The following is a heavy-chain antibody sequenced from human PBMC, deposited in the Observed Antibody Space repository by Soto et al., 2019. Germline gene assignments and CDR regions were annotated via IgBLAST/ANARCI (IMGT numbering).Heavy chain of an antibody. CDR1: GGTFSSYA. CDR2: IIPIFGTA. D-gene: IGHD2-15*01. Sequence: ASVKVSCKASGGTFSSYAISWVRQAPGQGLEWMGGIIPIFGTANYAQKFQGRVTITADESTSTAYMELSSLRSEDTAVYYCARGYCSGGSCFKWFDPWGQGTLVTVS. CDR3: ARGYCSGGSCFKWFDP. J-gene: IGHJ5*02. V-gene: IGHV1-69*13.